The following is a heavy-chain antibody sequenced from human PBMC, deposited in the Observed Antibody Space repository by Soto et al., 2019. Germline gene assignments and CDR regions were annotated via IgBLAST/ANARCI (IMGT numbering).Heavy chain of an antibody. J-gene: IGHJ6*02. CDR1: GGSISSYY. D-gene: IGHD5-18*01. CDR2: IYYSGST. V-gene: IGHV4-59*01. Sequence: KPSETLSLTCTVSGGSISSYYWSWIRQPPGKGLEWIGYIYYSGSTNYNPSLKSRVTISVDTSKNQFSLKLSSVTAADTAVYYCARDGIRGGMDVWGQGTTVTVSS. CDR3: ARDGIRGGMDV.